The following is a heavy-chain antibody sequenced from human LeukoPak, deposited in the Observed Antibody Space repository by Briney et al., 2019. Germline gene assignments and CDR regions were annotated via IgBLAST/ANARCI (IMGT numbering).Heavy chain of an antibody. D-gene: IGHD3-22*01. J-gene: IGHJ4*02. V-gene: IGHV3-23*01. Sequence: PGGSLRLSCEASGFTFSSYAMSWVRQAPGKGLEWVSAISGSGGSTYYADSVKGRFTISRDNSKNTLYLQMNSLTAEDTAVYYCAKATVYYYDSSGYPGYYFDYWGQGTLDTVSS. CDR2: ISGSGGST. CDR3: AKATVYYYDSSGYPGYYFDY. CDR1: GFTFSSYA.